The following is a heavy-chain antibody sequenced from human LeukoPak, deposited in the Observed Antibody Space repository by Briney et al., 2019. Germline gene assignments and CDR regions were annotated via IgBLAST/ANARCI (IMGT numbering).Heavy chain of an antibody. CDR2: TTGSGGST. CDR3: AKEVRSTSGWYSDY. Sequence: GGSLRLSCAASGFTFRSYALSWVGLAPGKGLDWVSATTGSGGSTYYADSVKGRFTISRDNSKSTLYLQMNSLRAEDTAVYSCAKEVRSTSGWYSDYWGQGTLVTVSS. D-gene: IGHD6-19*01. V-gene: IGHV3-23*01. J-gene: IGHJ4*02. CDR1: GFTFRSYA.